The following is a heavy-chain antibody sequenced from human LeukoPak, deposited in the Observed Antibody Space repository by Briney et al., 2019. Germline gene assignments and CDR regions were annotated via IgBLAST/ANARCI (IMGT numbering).Heavy chain of an antibody. CDR3: AKERSFGTWLGDY. Sequence: GGSLRLSCAASGFTFRIYAMTWVRQAPGKGLEWVCAISGSGDGTYYADSVEGRFTISRDNSKNTLYLQMSSLRAEDTAIYYCAKERSFGTWLGDYWGQGVLVTVSS. V-gene: IGHV3-23*01. J-gene: IGHJ4*02. CDR2: ISGSGDGT. CDR1: GFTFRIYA. D-gene: IGHD2/OR15-2a*01.